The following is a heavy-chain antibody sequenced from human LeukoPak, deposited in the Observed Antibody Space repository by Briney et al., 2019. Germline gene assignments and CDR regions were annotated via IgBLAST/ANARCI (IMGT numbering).Heavy chain of an antibody. CDR3: AKDRLLNCRGDCYIFDY. CDR2: ISGSGGST. V-gene: IGHV3-23*01. Sequence: GGSLRLSCAASGFTFSSYAMSWVRQAPGKGLEWVSAISGSGGSTYYADSVKGRFTISRDNSKNTLYLQVTGLRTEDTAVYYCAKDRLLNCRGDCYIFDYWGQGTLVTVSS. CDR1: GFTFSSYA. D-gene: IGHD2-21*02. J-gene: IGHJ4*02.